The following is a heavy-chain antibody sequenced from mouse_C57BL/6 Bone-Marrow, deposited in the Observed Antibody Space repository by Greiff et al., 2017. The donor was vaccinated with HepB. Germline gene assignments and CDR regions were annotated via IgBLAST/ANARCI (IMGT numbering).Heavy chain of an antibody. Sequence: EVQLVDSGGGLVKPGGSLKLSCAASGFTFSSYAMSWVRQTPEKRLEWVATISDGGSYTYYPDNVKGRFTISRDNAKNNLYLQMSHLKSEDTAMYYCARDRAYGSSFYAMDYWGQGTSVTVSS. J-gene: IGHJ4*01. D-gene: IGHD1-1*01. CDR3: ARDRAYGSSFYAMDY. CDR2: ISDGGSYT. CDR1: GFTFSSYA. V-gene: IGHV5-4*01.